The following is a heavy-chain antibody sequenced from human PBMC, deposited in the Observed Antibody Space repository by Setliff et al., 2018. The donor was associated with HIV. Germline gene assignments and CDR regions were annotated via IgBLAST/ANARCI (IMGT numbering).Heavy chain of an antibody. CDR1: GYTFTGYY. CDR3: ARSQGIVPAAPLWY. J-gene: IGHJ4*02. Sequence: ASVMVSCKASGYTFTGYYMHWVRQAPGQGLEWMGWINPNSGGTNYAQKFQGWVTMTRDTSISTAYMELGRLRSDDTAVYYCARSQGIVPAAPLWYWGQGTLVTVSS. CDR2: INPNSGGT. V-gene: IGHV1-2*04. D-gene: IGHD2-2*01.